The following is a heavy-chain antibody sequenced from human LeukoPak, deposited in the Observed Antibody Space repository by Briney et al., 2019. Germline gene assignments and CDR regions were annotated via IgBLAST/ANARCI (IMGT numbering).Heavy chain of an antibody. CDR1: GFTFSSYS. Sequence: PGGSLRLSCAASGFTFSSYSMNWVRQAPGKGLEGVPSISSSSSYIYYADSVKGRFTISRDNAKNSLYLQMNSLRAEDTAVYYCASLSLGSYCSGGSCKTRSGFDHWGQGTLVTVSS. J-gene: IGHJ5*02. CDR3: ASLSLGSYCSGGSCKTRSGFDH. V-gene: IGHV3-21*01. CDR2: ISSSSSYI. D-gene: IGHD2-15*01.